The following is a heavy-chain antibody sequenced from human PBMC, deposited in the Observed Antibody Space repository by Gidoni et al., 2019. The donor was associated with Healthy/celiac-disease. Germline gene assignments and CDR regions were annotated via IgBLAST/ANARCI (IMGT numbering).Heavy chain of an antibody. Sequence: QITLKESGPTLVKPTQTLTLTCTFSGFSLSTSGVGVGWIRQPPGKALEWLALIYWDDDKRYSPSLKSRLTITKDTSKNQVVLTMTNMDPVDTATYYCAHSLGDGDYYGSGSPYYYYYGMDVWGQGTTVTVSS. CDR3: AHSLGDGDYYGSGSPYYYYYGMDV. CDR1: GFSLSTSGVG. J-gene: IGHJ6*02. V-gene: IGHV2-5*02. D-gene: IGHD3-10*01. CDR2: IYWDDDK.